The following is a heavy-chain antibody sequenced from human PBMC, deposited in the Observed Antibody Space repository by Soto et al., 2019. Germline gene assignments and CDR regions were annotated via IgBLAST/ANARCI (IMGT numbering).Heavy chain of an antibody. D-gene: IGHD1-7*01. CDR1: GYTFTSYG. CDR2: ISAYNGNT. J-gene: IGHJ6*02. CDR3: AFCGNYVGGVYYYYGMDV. Sequence: QVQLVQSGAEVKKPGASVKVSCKASGYTFTSYGISWVRQAPGQGLEWMGWISAYNGNTNYAQKLQGRVTMTTDTSPSTAYMELRSLRSDDTAVYYCAFCGNYVGGVYYYYGMDVWGQGTTVTVSS. V-gene: IGHV1-18*01.